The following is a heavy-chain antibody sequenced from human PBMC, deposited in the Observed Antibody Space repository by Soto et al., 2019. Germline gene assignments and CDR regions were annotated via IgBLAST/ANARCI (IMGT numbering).Heavy chain of an antibody. CDR1: GCTFSSYA. J-gene: IGHJ6*02. CDR3: ARDYYDSSVYYPSYYYYGMDV. D-gene: IGHD3-22*01. Sequence: GGSLRLSCAVSGCTFSSYAIHCVRQAPGKGLEWVAVISYDGVNRHYADSVKGRFTISRDNSKNTLYLQMNSLRAEDTAVYYCARDYYDSSVYYPSYYYYGMDVWGQGTTVTVPS. V-gene: IGHV3-30-3*01. CDR2: ISYDGVNR.